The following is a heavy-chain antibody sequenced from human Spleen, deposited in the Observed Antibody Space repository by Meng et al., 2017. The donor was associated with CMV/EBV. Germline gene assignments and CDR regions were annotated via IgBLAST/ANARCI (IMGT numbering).Heavy chain of an antibody. CDR3: AKGVEAASGIGDWFDP. D-gene: IGHD6-13*01. J-gene: IGHJ5*02. CDR2: INPRDGGT. CDR1: GYPFSIYY. Sequence: GYPFSIYYMPWVRQAPGQGLEWMGIINPRDGGTRYAQKFQDRVTMTRDTSTSTVYMELRSLRSEDTAVYYCAKGVEAASGIGDWFDPWGQGTLVTVSS. V-gene: IGHV1-46*01.